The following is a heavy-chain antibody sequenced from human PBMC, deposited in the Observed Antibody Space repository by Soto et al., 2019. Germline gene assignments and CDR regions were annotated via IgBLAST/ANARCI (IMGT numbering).Heavy chain of an antibody. J-gene: IGHJ6*03. CDR1: GFTFSSYG. CDR2: ISYDGSNK. D-gene: IGHD3-3*01. CDR3: AKDSEWLQPYHYYMDV. V-gene: IGHV3-30*18. Sequence: GGSLRLSCAASGFTFSSYGMHWVRQAPGKGLEWVAVISYDGSNKYYADSVKGRFTISRDNSKNTLYLQMNSLRAEDTAVYYCAKDSEWLQPYHYYMDVWGKGTTVTVSS.